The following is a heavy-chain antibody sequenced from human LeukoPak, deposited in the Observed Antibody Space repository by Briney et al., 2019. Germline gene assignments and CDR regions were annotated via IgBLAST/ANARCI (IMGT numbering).Heavy chain of an antibody. Sequence: ASVKVSCTASGYTFTSYAISWVRQAPGQGLEWMGWISGHNDDTNYAQRLQGRVTMTTDTSTSTAYMELRSLRSDDTAVYYCARAGYCSGGSCYPYYYYYYMDVWGKGTTVTVSS. D-gene: IGHD2-15*01. CDR2: ISGHNDDT. CDR3: ARAGYCSGGSCYPYYYYYYMDV. CDR1: GYTFTSYA. V-gene: IGHV1-18*01. J-gene: IGHJ6*03.